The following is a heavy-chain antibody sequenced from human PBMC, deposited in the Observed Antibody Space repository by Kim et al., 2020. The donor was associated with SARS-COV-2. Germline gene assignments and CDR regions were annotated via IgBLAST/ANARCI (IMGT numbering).Heavy chain of an antibody. CDR2: ISTTSLTV. Sequence: GGSLRLSCAVSGFNLSEFEMTWVRQAPGKGLEWISYISTTSLTVYFADSVKGRFTISRDNAKNSLYLEMNSLRAEDTAVYYCARLSTSSWWSAFDYWGQG. V-gene: IGHV3-11*01. J-gene: IGHJ4*02. CDR3: ARLSTSSWWSAFDY. D-gene: IGHD2-8*02. CDR1: GFNLSEFE.